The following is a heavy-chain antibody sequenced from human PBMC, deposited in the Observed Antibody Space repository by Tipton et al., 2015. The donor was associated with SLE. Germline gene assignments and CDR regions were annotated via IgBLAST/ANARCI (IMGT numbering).Heavy chain of an antibody. V-gene: IGHV1-2*02. CDR1: GYTFSGYY. CDR3: ARGGFSNSWRFDY. J-gene: IGHJ4*02. D-gene: IGHD6-13*01. Sequence: QLVQSGAEMKKPGASVKVSCKASGYTFSGYYIHWVRQAPGQGLEWMGWITTHSGDTNYAQKFQGRVTISADESSTTVYMELSSLRSDDTAVYFCARGGFSNSWRFDYWGQGTVVTVSS. CDR2: ITTHSGDT.